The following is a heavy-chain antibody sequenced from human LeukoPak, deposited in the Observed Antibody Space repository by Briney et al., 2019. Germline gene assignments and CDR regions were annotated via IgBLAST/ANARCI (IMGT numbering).Heavy chain of an antibody. CDR2: ISSSSSYI. V-gene: IGHV3-21*01. CDR1: GFTFNKYW. CDR3: ARGSLSLYYYMDV. J-gene: IGHJ6*03. D-gene: IGHD2/OR15-2a*01. Sequence: PGGSLRLSCSDSGFTFNKYWMSWVRQAPGKGLEWVSSISSSSSYIYYADSVKGRFTISRDNAKNSLYLQMNSLRAEDTAVYYCARGSLSLYYYMDVWGKGTTVTVSS.